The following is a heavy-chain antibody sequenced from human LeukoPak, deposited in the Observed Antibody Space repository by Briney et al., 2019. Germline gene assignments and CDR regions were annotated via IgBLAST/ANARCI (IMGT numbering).Heavy chain of an antibody. CDR1: GGSFSGYY. CDR2: INHSGST. Sequence: SEXXSLTCAVYGGSFSGYYWSWIRQPPGKGLEWIGEINHSGSTNYNPSLTSRVTISVDTSKNQFSLKLSSVTAADTAVYYCAREAYDFWSGSARDSGYWGQGTLVTVSS. CDR3: AREAYDFWSGSARDSGY. J-gene: IGHJ4*02. D-gene: IGHD3-3*01. V-gene: IGHV4-34*01.